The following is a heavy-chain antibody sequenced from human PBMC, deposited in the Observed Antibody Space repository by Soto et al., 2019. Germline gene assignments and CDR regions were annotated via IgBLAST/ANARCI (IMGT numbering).Heavy chain of an antibody. J-gene: IGHJ4*02. V-gene: IGHV1-69*02. CDR1: GGTFSSYT. CDR3: ASGNAYYFDS. Sequence: QVQLVQSGAEVKKPGSSVKVSCKASGGTFSSYTISWVRQAPGQGREWMGRIIPILGIANYAQKFQGRVKNPADRSPSPAYMALSSLRSADTAVYYCASGNAYYFDSWGQGTLVTVSS. CDR2: IIPILGIA.